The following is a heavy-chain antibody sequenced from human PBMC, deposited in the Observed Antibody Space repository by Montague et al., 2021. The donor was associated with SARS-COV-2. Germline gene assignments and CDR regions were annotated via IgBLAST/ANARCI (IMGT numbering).Heavy chain of an antibody. J-gene: IGHJ3*02. CDR1: GGSVSSSSYY. Sequence: SETLSLTCTVSGGSVSSSSYYWGWIRQPPGKGLEWIGSIYYTGSTYYNPSLKSRVTKSVDTSKNQFSLKLSSVTAADTAVYYCVRHITGSGNAFDIWGQGTMVTVSS. V-gene: IGHV4-39*01. D-gene: IGHD3-10*01. CDR2: IYYTGST. CDR3: VRHITGSGNAFDI.